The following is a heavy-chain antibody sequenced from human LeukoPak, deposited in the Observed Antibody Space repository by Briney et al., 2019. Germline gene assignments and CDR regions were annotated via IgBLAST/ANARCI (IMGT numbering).Heavy chain of an antibody. V-gene: IGHV3-30*18. CDR2: ISYDGSNK. Sequence: PGGSLRLSCAASGFTFSSYGMHWVPQAPGKGLEWVAVISYDGSNKYYADSVKGRFTISRDNSKNTLYLQMNSLRAEDTAVYYCAKARSSPRHTTYYFDYWGQGTLVTVSS. CDR3: AKARSSPRHTTYYFDY. CDR1: GFTFSSYG. J-gene: IGHJ4*02. D-gene: IGHD6-13*01.